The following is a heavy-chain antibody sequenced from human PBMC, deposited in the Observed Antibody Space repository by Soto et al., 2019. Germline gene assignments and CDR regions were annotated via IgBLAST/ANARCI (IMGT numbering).Heavy chain of an antibody. CDR1: GGTFSSYA. CDR2: IIPIFGTA. V-gene: IGHV1-69*13. D-gene: IGHD6-13*01. J-gene: IGHJ6*02. CDR3: ARDRRRAAAGTYYYYYGMDV. Sequence: SVKVSCKASGGTFSSYAISWVRQAPGQGLEWMGGIIPIFGTANYAQKFQGRVTITADESTSTAYMELSSLRSEDTAVYYCARDRRRAAAGTYYYYYGMDVWGQGTTVTVSS.